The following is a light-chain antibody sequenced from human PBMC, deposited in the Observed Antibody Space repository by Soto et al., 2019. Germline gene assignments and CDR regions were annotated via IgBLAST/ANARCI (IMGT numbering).Light chain of an antibody. J-gene: IGKJ4*01. V-gene: IGKV3-20*01. CDR1: QSVSSSY. CDR3: QQYGTTPELT. CDR2: GAS. Sequence: EIVLTQSPGTLSLSPGESATLSCRASQSVSSSYLAWYQQKPDQAPRLLIYGASNRSIGIPDRFSGSGSGTDFTLPISRLEPEDFAVYYCQQYGTTPELTFGGGTKVEIE.